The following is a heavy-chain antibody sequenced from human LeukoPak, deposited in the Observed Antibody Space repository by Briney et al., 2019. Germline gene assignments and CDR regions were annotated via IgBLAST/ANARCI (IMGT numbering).Heavy chain of an antibody. V-gene: IGHV4-59*01. CDR1: GGSISSYH. CDR2: IYYSGNT. Sequence: TPSETLSLTCTVSGGSISSYHWSWIRQSPEKGLEWIGYIYYSGNTNYNPSLRSRVTISLDTSKNQFSLKVNSVTAADTAVYYCASGSSPLYFDYWGQGTLVTVSS. CDR3: ASGSSPLYFDY. D-gene: IGHD6-6*01. J-gene: IGHJ4*02.